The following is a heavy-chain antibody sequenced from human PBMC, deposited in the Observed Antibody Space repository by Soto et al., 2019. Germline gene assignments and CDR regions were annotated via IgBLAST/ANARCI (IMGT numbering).Heavy chain of an antibody. CDR2: INAGNGNT. D-gene: IGHD2-15*01. V-gene: IGHV1-3*01. Sequence: ASVKVSCKASGYTFISYAMHWVRQAPGQRLEWMGWINAGNGNTKYSQKFQGRVTITADESTSTAYMELSSLRSEDTAVYYCARVTGCSGGSCYSVFDYWGQGTLVTVSS. J-gene: IGHJ4*02. CDR3: ARVTGCSGGSCYSVFDY. CDR1: GYTFISYA.